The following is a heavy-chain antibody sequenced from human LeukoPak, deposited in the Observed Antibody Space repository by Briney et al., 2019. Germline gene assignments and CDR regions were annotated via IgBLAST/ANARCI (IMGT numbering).Heavy chain of an antibody. J-gene: IGHJ4*02. V-gene: IGHV1-2*02. CDR1: GYTFTGYY. CDR3: APEGPRDRDTAMVD. D-gene: IGHD5-18*01. CDR2: INPNSGGT. Sequence: ASVKVSCKASGYTFTGYYMHWVRQAPGQGLEWMGWINPNSGGTNYAQKFQGRVTITADKSTSTAYMELSSLRSEDTAVYYCAPEGPRDRDTAMVDWGQGTLVTVSS.